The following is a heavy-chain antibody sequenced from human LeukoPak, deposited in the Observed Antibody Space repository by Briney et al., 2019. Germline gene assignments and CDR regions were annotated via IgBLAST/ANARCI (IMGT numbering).Heavy chain of an antibody. CDR3: ARGSGFDAFGI. J-gene: IGHJ3*02. Sequence: PSQTLSLTCTVSGGSISSGSYYWSWIRQPAGKGLEWIGRIYTSGSTNYNPSLKSRVTISVDTSKNQFSLKLSSVTAADTAVYYCARGSGFDAFGIWGQGTMVTVSS. CDR1: GGSISSGSYY. D-gene: IGHD3-10*01. CDR2: IYTSGST. V-gene: IGHV4-61*02.